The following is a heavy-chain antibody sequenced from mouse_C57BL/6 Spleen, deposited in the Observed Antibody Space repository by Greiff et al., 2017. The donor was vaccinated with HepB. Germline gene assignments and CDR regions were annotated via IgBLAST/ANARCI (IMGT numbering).Heavy chain of an antibody. CDR3: AREYYYGSSPYWYFDV. J-gene: IGHJ1*03. CDR1: GYTFTSYG. Sequence: QVQLQQSGAELARPGASVKLSCKASGYTFTSYGISWVKQRTGQGLEWIGEIYPRSGNTYYNEKFKGKATLTADKSSSTAYMELCSLTSEDSAVYYCAREYYYGSSPYWYFDVWGTGTTVTLSS. CDR2: IYPRSGNT. D-gene: IGHD1-1*01. V-gene: IGHV1-81*01.